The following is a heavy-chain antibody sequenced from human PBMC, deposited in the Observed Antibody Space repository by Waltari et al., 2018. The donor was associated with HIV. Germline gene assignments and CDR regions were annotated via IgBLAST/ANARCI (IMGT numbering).Heavy chain of an antibody. Sequence: QGQLQQSGPGLVKTSQTLSLTCVIPGDSVSSNRSDWNWIRQSPSRGLEWLGRTYYRSRWYNEYAVSVKSRITINQDTSKNQFSLQLKSVTPEDTAVYYCVRGGQWLNWFGPWGPGTLVTVSS. D-gene: IGHD6-19*01. V-gene: IGHV6-1*01. J-gene: IGHJ5*02. CDR3: VRGGQWLNWFGP. CDR1: GDSVSSNRSD. CDR2: TYYRSRWYN.